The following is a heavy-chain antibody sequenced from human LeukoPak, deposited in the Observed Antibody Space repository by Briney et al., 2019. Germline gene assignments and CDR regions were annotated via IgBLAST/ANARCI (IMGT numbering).Heavy chain of an antibody. J-gene: IGHJ5*02. CDR3: ARPVPSRLGWFDP. CDR1: GGSISSSSYY. Sequence: PSETLSLTCTVSGGSISSSSYYWGWIRQPPGKGLEWIGSIYYSGSTYYNPSLKSRVTISVDTSKNQFSLKLTSVTAADTAVYYCARPVPSRLGWFDPWGQGTLVTVSS. CDR2: IYYSGST. V-gene: IGHV4-39*01. D-gene: IGHD1-1*01.